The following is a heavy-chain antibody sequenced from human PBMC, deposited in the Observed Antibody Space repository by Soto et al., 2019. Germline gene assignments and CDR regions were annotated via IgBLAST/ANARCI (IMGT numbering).Heavy chain of an antibody. CDR1: GYTFTNYG. CDR2: ISGYNGNT. Sequence: QVQLVESGAEVKKPGASVKVSCKASGYTFTNYGISWVRQAPGQGLEWMGWISGYNGNTKYAQKFQGRVTMTTDTPTNTAYMDLRSLRADDTAVYYCARDREYYYDSSGNYYYHYGMDVWGQGTTVT. CDR3: ARDREYYYDSSGNYYYHYGMDV. V-gene: IGHV1-18*04. J-gene: IGHJ6*02. D-gene: IGHD3-22*01.